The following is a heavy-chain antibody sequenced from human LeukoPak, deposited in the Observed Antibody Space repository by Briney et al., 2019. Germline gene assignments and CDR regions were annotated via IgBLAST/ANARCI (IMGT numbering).Heavy chain of an antibody. V-gene: IGHV3-21*05. J-gene: IGHJ4*02. CDR3: ARDPGVGLLWFGELSPFDY. CDR2: ITASGTAM. D-gene: IGHD3-10*01. Sequence: GGSLRLSCAASGFTFSSYSMNWVRQAPGKGLEWVSHITASGTAMFYADSVKGRFTISRDNAKNSLYLQMNSLRAEDTAVYYCARDPGVGLLWFGELSPFDYWGQGTLVTVSS. CDR1: GFTFSSYS.